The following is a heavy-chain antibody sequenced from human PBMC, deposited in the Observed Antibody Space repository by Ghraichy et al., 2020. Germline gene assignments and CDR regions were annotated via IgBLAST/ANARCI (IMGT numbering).Heavy chain of an antibody. CDR2: IGGGGVDTP. V-gene: IGHV3-23*01. Sequence: GGSLRLSCAASGFIVSSYGMSWVRQAPGKGLEWVASIGGGGVDTPIYPDSVKGRFTISRDNSKNMLFLHINNLRAEDTAVYFCAARYNTDDYWSQGTLVTGSS. CDR3: AARYNTDDY. J-gene: IGHJ4*02. D-gene: IGHD1-1*01. CDR1: GFIVSSYG.